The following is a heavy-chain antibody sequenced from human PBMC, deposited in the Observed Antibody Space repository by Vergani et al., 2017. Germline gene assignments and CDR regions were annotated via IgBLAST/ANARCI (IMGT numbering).Heavy chain of an antibody. V-gene: IGHV1-46*03. J-gene: IGHJ4*02. Sequence: QVQVVQSGAEVKKSGASVKVSCKTSGYTFSNYYMHWVRQAPGQGLDWMGIINPSGGHTNYAQKFQGRVTMTRDTSTSTVYRELSSLRSEDTAIYYCARGDCGILTGYRYWGQGTLVTVSA. D-gene: IGHD3-9*01. CDR1: GYTFSNYY. CDR2: INPSGGHT. CDR3: ARGDCGILTGYRY.